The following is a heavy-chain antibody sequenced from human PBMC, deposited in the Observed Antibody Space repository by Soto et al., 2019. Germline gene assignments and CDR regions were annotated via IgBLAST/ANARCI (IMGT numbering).Heavy chain of an antibody. CDR1: GYTFTGYA. CDR2: INAGNGNT. J-gene: IGHJ4*02. V-gene: IGHV1-3*01. D-gene: IGHD6-19*01. Sequence: ASVKVSCKASGYTFTGYAMHWVRQAPGQRLEWMGWINAGNGNTKYSQKFQGRVTITRDTSASTAYMELSSLRSEDTAVYYCARAVAVPTDFDYWGQGTLVTVS. CDR3: ARAVAVPTDFDY.